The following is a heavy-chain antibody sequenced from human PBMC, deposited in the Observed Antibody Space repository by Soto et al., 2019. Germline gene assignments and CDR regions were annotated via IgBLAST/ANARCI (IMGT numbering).Heavy chain of an antibody. V-gene: IGHV3-53*01. CDR2: IYSGGST. CDR3: ETDQSPN. J-gene: IGHJ4*02. Sequence: GGSLRLSCAASGFTVSSNYMSWVRQAPGKGLEWVSVIYSGGSTYYADSVKGRFTVSRDNSKNTLYLQMNSLRAEDTAVYYCETDQSPNWGKGTLVTVSS. CDR1: GFTVSSNY.